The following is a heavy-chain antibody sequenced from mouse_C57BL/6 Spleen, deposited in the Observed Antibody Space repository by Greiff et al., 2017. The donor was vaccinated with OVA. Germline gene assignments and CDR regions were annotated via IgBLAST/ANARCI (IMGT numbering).Heavy chain of an antibody. CDR1: GFTFSDFY. V-gene: IGHV7-1*01. J-gene: IGHJ3*01. CDR3: ARDYDGYPGWFAY. D-gene: IGHD2-3*01. Sequence: EVKVVESGGGLVQSGRSLRLSCATSGFTFSDFYMEWVRQAPGKGLEWIAASRNKANDYTTEYSASVKGRFIVSRDTSQSILYLQMNALRAEDTAIYYCARDYDGYPGWFAYWGQGTLVTVSA. CDR2: SRNKANDYTT.